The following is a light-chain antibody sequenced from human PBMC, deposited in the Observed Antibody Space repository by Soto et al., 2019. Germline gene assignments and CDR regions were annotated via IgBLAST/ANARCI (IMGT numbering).Light chain of an antibody. CDR1: QGIRND. CDR2: AAS. CDR3: LQEFFYPWT. J-gene: IGKJ1*01. V-gene: IGKV1-6*01. Sequence: AVQMTQSPSSLSASVGDRVTITCRASQGIRNDLDWFQQKPGKAPKLLIYAASNLQSGVPARFSGSGSGTDFTLNISSVEPEDFATYYCLQEFFYPWTFGPGTKV.